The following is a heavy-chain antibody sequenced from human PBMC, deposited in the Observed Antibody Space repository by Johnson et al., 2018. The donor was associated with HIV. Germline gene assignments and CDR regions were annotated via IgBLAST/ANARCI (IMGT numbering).Heavy chain of an antibody. CDR2: ISSSGSTI. D-gene: IGHD3-22*01. J-gene: IGHJ3*02. CDR1: GFTFSDYY. V-gene: IGHV3-11*04. CDR3: AREGDSSGAGAFDI. Sequence: QVQVLESGGGVVKPGGSLRLSCAASGFTFSDYYMSWIRQAPGKGLEWVSYISSSGSTIYYADSVKGRFTISRDNAKNALYLQMNSLSAEATAVYYCAREGDSSGAGAFDIWGQGTMVTVSS.